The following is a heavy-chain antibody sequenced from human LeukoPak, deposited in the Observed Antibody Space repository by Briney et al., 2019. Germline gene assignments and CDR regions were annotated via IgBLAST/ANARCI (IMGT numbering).Heavy chain of an antibody. CDR3: ASFGEEDIVVGY. CDR1: GGSISSGGYY. CDR2: IYYSGST. V-gene: IGHV4-31*03. J-gene: IGHJ4*02. D-gene: IGHD2-2*01. Sequence: PSETLSLTCTVSGGSISSGGYYWSWIRQHPGKGLEWIGYIYYSGSTYYNPSLKSRVTISVDASKNQFSLKLSTVTAADTAVYYCASFGEEDIVVGYWGQGTLVTVSS.